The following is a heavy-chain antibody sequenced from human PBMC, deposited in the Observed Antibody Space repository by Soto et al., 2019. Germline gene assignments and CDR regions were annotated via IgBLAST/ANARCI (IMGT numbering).Heavy chain of an antibody. CDR1: GGSISNNNW. CDR3: ARGRTYYDILTGYRTNWFDP. Sequence: SETLSLTCAVSGGSISNNNWWSWVRQPPGKGLEWIGEIHHSGSSNYNPSLKSRVTISVDTSKNQFSLKLSSVTAADTAVYYCARGRTYYDILTGYRTNWFDPWGQGTLVTVSS. D-gene: IGHD3-9*01. V-gene: IGHV4-4*02. J-gene: IGHJ5*02. CDR2: IHHSGSS.